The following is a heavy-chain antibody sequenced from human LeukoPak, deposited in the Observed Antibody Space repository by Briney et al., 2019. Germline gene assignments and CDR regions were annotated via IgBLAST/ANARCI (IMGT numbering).Heavy chain of an antibody. V-gene: IGHV1-18*04. CDR1: GYTFTSYG. J-gene: IGHJ4*02. CDR3: ARDHKVYYDYVWGSYRHDY. CDR2: ISAYNGDT. Sequence: ASVKVSCKASGYTFTSYGISWVRQAPGQGLEWMGWISAYNGDTNYAQKLQGRVTMTTDTSKSKAYMELRSLRSDDTAVYYCARDHKVYYDYVWGSYRHDYWGQGTLVTVSS. D-gene: IGHD3-16*02.